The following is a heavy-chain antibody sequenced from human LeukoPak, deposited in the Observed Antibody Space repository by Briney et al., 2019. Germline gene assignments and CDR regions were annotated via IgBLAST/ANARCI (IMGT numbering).Heavy chain of an antibody. CDR1: GGSISSSSYY. D-gene: IGHD4-11*01. Sequence: SETLSLTCTVSGGSISSSSYYWGWIRQPPGKGQEWIGSIYYSGSTYYNPSLKSRVTISVDTSKNQFSLKLSSVTAADTAVYYCARVTVTTSRYYYYYYYMDVWGKGTTVTVSS. J-gene: IGHJ6*03. CDR3: ARVTVTTSRYYYYYYYMDV. CDR2: IYYSGST. V-gene: IGHV4-39*07.